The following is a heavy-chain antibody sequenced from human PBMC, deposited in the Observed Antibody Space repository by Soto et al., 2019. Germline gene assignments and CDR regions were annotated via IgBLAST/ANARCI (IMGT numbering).Heavy chain of an antibody. CDR1: GYTFTSYG. V-gene: IGHV1-18*01. J-gene: IGHJ4*02. CDR2: ISAYNGNT. D-gene: IGHD3-10*01. CDR3: ARGIALLWFGESPYYFDY. Sequence: ASVKVSCKAFGYTFTSYGISWVRQAPGQGLEWMGWISAYNGNTNYAQKLQGRVTMTTDTSTSTAYMELRSLRSDDTAVYYCARGIALLWFGESPYYFDYWGQGTLVTVSS.